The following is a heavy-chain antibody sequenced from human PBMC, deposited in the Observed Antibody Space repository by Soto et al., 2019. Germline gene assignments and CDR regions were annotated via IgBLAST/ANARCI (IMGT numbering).Heavy chain of an antibody. CDR3: AGDAVEVVAARNYYYGMDV. D-gene: IGHD2-15*01. Sequence: PSETLSLTCTVSGGSISSYSYYWGWIRQPPGKGLEWIGNIYYSGRTYYNPSLKSRVTMSVDTSKNQFSLKLSSVTAADTAVYYCAGDAVEVVAARNYYYGMDVWGQGTSVTVSS. CDR2: IYYSGRT. J-gene: IGHJ6*02. CDR1: GGSISSYSYY. V-gene: IGHV4-39*02.